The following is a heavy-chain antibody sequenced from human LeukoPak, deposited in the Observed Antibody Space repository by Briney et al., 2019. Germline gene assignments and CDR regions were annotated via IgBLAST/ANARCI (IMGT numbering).Heavy chain of an antibody. V-gene: IGHV3-23*01. J-gene: IGHJ4*02. CDR3: AKIGNSGYAPFFDY. CDR2: ISGSGANT. D-gene: IGHD5-12*01. CDR1: GFTFSSYA. Sequence: GGSLRLSCAASGFTFSSYAMSWVRQAPGKGLEWVSGISGSGANTYYADSVKGRFTISRDNSMYTLYLQMNSLRAEDTAVYYCAKIGNSGYAPFFDYWGQGTLVTVSS.